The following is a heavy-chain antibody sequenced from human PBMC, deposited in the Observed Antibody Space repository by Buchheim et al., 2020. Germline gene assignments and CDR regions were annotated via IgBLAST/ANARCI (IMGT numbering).Heavy chain of an antibody. V-gene: IGHV3-30-3*01. D-gene: IGHD2-15*01. CDR3: AREYVVVVAAGNYFDY. Sequence: QVQLVESGGGVVQPGRSLRLSCAASGFTFSSYAMHWVRQAPGKGLEWVAVISYDGSNKYYADSVTGRFTISRDNSKNTLYLQMNSLRAEDTAVYYCAREYVVVVAAGNYFDYWGQGTL. CDR2: ISYDGSNK. CDR1: GFTFSSYA. J-gene: IGHJ4*02.